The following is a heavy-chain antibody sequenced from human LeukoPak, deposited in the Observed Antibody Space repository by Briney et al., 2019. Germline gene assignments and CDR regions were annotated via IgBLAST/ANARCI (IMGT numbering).Heavy chain of an antibody. CDR1: GFTFSSYG. D-gene: IGHD2-21*01. V-gene: IGHV3-30*02. CDR2: IRYDGSNK. CDR3: AKDRVRYCGGDCYTGYFQH. J-gene: IGHJ1*01. Sequence: GGSLRLSCAASGFTFSSYGMRWVRQAPGKGLEWVAFIRYDGSNKYYADSVKGRFTISRDNSKNTLYLQMNSLRAEDTAVYYCAKDRVRYCGGDCYTGYFQHRGQGTLVTVSS.